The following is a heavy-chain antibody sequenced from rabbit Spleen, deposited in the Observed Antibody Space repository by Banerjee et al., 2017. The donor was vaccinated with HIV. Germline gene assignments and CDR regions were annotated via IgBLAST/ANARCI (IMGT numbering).Heavy chain of an antibody. CDR1: GFSFSDRDV. D-gene: IGHD8-1*01. Sequence: QEQLEESGGGLVKPEGSLTLTCKASGFSFSDRDVMCWVRQAPGKGLEWIGCIVSGSGNIYYASWAKGRFTISTTSSTTVTLQMTSLTAADTATYFCARDAGTSFSTYGMDLWGPGTLVTVS. CDR3: ARDAGTSFSTYGMDL. V-gene: IGHV1S45*01. CDR2: IVSGSGNI. J-gene: IGHJ6*01.